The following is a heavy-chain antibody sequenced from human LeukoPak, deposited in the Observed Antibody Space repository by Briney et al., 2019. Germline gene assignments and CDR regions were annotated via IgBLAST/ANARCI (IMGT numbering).Heavy chain of an antibody. V-gene: IGHV3-66*01. D-gene: IGHD6-13*01. J-gene: IGHJ5*02. CDR1: GFTVSSNY. Sequence: GGSLRLSCAASGFTVSSNYMSWVRQAPGKGLGWVPIIYSGGSTYYADSVKGRFTISRDNSKNTVYLQMNSLRAEDTAMYYCASGGQQLSWFDPWGQGTLVTVSS. CDR2: IYSGGST. CDR3: ASGGQQLSWFDP.